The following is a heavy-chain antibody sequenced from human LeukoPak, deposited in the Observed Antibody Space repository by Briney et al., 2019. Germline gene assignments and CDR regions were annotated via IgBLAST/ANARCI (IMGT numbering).Heavy chain of an antibody. J-gene: IGHJ4*02. D-gene: IGHD3-22*01. CDR1: GGSMTTSY. CDR3: ARQSNMGDYFFDY. CDR2: IYHSGTT. V-gene: IGHV4-59*08. Sequence: SETLSLTCTVSGGSMTTSYWTWIRQPPGKGLEWIGYIYHSGTTNYNPSLKSRVTLSVDTSKNQFSLKLTSVTAADSAVYYCARQSNMGDYFFDYWGQGTLVTVSS.